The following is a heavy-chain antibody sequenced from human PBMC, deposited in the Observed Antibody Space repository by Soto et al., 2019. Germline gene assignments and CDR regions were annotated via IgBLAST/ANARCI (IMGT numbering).Heavy chain of an antibody. D-gene: IGHD2-15*01. V-gene: IGHV3-48*02. CDR1: GFIFNTYS. Sequence: EVQLVESGGGLIQPGGSLRLSCAASGFIFNTYSMNWVRQAPGKGLEWVSYISGSSQTIFYADSVRGRFTISRDNANNSTYLPMVSLRDEDTAVYYCARTLSWRRGPCASWGQGTLVTVSS. CDR3: ARTLSWRRGPCAS. J-gene: IGHJ5*02. CDR2: ISGSSQTI.